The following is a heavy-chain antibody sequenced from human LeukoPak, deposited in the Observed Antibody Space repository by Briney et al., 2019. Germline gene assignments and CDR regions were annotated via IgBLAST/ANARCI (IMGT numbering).Heavy chain of an antibody. V-gene: IGHV4-39*01. Sequence: SETLSLTCSVSGGSISRSDSYWDWIRQPPGKGLEWIGTIYYSGRTYYSPSLNSRFTMSVDTSSNQFSLNLRSVTAADTAVYYCARRRYYDGSGYLEWGQGTLLSVSS. CDR3: ARRRYYDGSGYLE. D-gene: IGHD3-22*01. J-gene: IGHJ1*01. CDR1: GGSISRSDSY. CDR2: IYYSGRT.